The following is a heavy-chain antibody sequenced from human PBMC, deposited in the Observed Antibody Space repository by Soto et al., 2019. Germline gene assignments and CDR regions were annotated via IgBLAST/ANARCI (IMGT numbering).Heavy chain of an antibody. CDR2: VSSSSSYI. CDR3: AGGLRGQTLDY. CDR1: GFTFSSYS. D-gene: IGHD3-16*01. Sequence: EVQLVESGGGLVKPGGSLRLSCAASGFTFSSYSMNWVRQAPGKGLEWVSSVSSSSSYIYYADSVKGRFTISRDNAKNSLYLQMNSLRAEDTAVYYCAGGLRGQTLDYWGQGTLVTVSS. J-gene: IGHJ4*02. V-gene: IGHV3-21*01.